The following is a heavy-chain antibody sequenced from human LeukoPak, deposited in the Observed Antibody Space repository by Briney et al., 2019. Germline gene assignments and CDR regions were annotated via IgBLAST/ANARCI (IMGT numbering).Heavy chain of an antibody. CDR3: ARIALYDSSGYHFDS. J-gene: IGHJ4*02. CDR2: LYYSGST. V-gene: IGHV4-59*01. D-gene: IGHD3-22*01. CDR1: GDSIRSYH. Sequence: SETLSLTCNVSGDSIRSYHWSWIRQPPGKGLEWLGHLYYSGSTNYNPSLKSRLTISVDTSKNQFSLKLSSVTAADTAVYYCARIALYDSSGYHFDSWGQGTLVTVSS.